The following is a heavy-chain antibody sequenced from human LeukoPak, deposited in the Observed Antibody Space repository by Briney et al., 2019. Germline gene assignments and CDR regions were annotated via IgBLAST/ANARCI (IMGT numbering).Heavy chain of an antibody. V-gene: IGHV3-23*01. CDR2: ISGSGGST. CDR3: AKGATVTTLFDS. Sequence: QPGGSLRLSYAASGFSFSSYGMNWVRQAPGKGLEWVSAISGSGGSTYYADSVKGRFTISRDNSKNTVYLQMNSLRAEDTAVYYCAKGATVTTLFDSWGQETLDTVSS. D-gene: IGHD4-17*01. CDR1: GFSFSSYG. J-gene: IGHJ4*02.